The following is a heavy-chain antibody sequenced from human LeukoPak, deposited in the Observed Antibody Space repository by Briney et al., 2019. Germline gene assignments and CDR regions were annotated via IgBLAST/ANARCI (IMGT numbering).Heavy chain of an antibody. D-gene: IGHD3-22*01. J-gene: IGHJ6*02. CDR1: GFTVSSNY. V-gene: IGHV3-53*01. CDR3: ARGYYDSSGYYYYYYGMDV. Sequence: GGSLRLSCAASGFTVSSNYMSWVRQAPGKGLEWVSVIYSGGSTYYADSVKGQFTISRDNSKNTLYLQMNSLRAEDTAVHYCARGYYDSSGYYYYYYGMDVWGQGTTVTVSS. CDR2: IYSGGST.